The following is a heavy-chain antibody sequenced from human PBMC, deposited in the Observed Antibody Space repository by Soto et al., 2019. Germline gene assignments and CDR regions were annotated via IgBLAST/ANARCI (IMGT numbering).Heavy chain of an antibody. J-gene: IGHJ4*02. CDR1: GFTFSSHA. D-gene: IGHD3-10*01. Sequence: EVQLLESGGGLAQPGGSLRLSCAASGFTFSSHAMGWVRQAPGKGLEWVSGISASGERTFYADTVKGRFTISRDNSKDTLYLQMNSLRADDSAVYYCERDYDSLGESRPGFEHWGQGTLVTVSS. CDR2: ISASGERT. CDR3: ERDYDSLGESRPGFEH. V-gene: IGHV3-23*01.